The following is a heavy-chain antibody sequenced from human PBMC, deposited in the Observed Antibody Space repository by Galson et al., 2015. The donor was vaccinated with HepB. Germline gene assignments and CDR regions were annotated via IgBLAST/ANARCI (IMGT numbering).Heavy chain of an antibody. CDR3: ARVEPRDGYNVEGYHYYYYGMDV. Sequence: CAISGDSVSSNSAAWNWIRQSPSRGLEWLGRTYYRSKWYNDYAVSVKSRITINPDTSKNQFSLQLNSVTPEDTAVYYCARVEPRDGYNVEGYHYYYYGMDVWGQGTTVTVSS. CDR1: GDSVSSNSAA. J-gene: IGHJ6*02. D-gene: IGHD5-24*01. V-gene: IGHV6-1*01. CDR2: TYYRSKWYN.